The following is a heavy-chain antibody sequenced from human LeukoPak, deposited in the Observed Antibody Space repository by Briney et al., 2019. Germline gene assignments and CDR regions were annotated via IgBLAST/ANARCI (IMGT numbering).Heavy chain of an antibody. D-gene: IGHD6-13*01. CDR3: ARDRSGSWYAFDI. CDR1: GFTFSS. Sequence: GGSLRLSCAASGFTFSSMNWVRQAPGKGLEWVSFISSSSDYIYYADSVKGRFTISRDNAKNSLFLQMNRLRAEDTAVYYCARDRSGSWYAFDIWGQGTMVTVSS. CDR2: ISSSSDYI. V-gene: IGHV3-21*06. J-gene: IGHJ3*02.